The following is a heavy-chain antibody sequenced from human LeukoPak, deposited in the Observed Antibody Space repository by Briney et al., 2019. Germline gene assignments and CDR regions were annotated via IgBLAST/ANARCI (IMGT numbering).Heavy chain of an antibody. CDR1: GFTFSSYA. Sequence: PGGSLRLSCAASGFTFSSYAMSWVRQAPGKGLEWVSGIRSSGGSTYYADSVKGRFTISRDNSKNTLYLQMNSLRAEDTAVYYCAKEPRRGYYDSSGYFDYWGQGTLVTVSS. CDR2: IRSSGGST. J-gene: IGHJ4*02. CDR3: AKEPRRGYYDSSGYFDY. V-gene: IGHV3-23*01. D-gene: IGHD3-22*01.